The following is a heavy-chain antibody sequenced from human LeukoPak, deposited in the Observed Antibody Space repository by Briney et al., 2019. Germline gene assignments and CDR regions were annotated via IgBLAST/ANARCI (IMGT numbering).Heavy chain of an antibody. Sequence: KPSETLSLTCAVYGGSLSGYYWSWISQPPGKGLEWIGEINHSGSTNYNPSLKSRVTISVDTSKNQFSLKLSSVTAADTAVYYCARGRLKQWLVRYADYYYGMDVWGQGTTVTVSS. CDR3: ARGRLKQWLVRYADYYYGMDV. CDR2: INHSGST. D-gene: IGHD6-19*01. J-gene: IGHJ6*02. CDR1: GGSLSGYY. V-gene: IGHV4-34*01.